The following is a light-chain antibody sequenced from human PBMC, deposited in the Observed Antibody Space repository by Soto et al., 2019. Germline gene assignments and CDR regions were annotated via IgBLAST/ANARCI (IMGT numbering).Light chain of an antibody. CDR3: QQYNNWPLT. CDR1: QSVSSI. CDR2: GAS. J-gene: IGKJ4*01. Sequence: EIVMTQSPATLSVSPGERATLSCRASQSVSSILAWYQQKLGQAPRLLIYGASTRATGIPARFSGSGSGTEFTLTISSLQSEDFAVYYCQQYNNWPLTFGGGTKVEIK. V-gene: IGKV3-15*01.